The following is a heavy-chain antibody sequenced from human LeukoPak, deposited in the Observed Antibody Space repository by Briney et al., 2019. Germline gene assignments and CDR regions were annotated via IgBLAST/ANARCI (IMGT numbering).Heavy chain of an antibody. CDR3: ARAYCGGDCPRGAFDI. D-gene: IGHD2-21*02. CDR2: INPNSGGT. Sequence: ASVKVSCKASGGTFSSYAISWVQQAPGQGLEWMGWINPNSGGTNYAQKFQGRVTMTRDTSISTAYMELSRLRSDDTAVHYCARAYCGGDCPRGAFDIWGQGTMVTVSS. CDR1: GGTFSSYA. V-gene: IGHV1-2*02. J-gene: IGHJ3*02.